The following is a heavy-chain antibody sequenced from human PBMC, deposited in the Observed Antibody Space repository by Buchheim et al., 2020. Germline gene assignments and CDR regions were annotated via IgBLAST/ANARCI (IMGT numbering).Heavy chain of an antibody. J-gene: IGHJ5*02. D-gene: IGHD3-10*01. V-gene: IGHV4-39*01. CDR2: MYYSGST. CDR1: GGSISSSSYY. Sequence: QLQLQESGPGLVKPSETLSLTCSVSGGSISSSSYYWGWIRQPPGKGLEWIGTMYYSGSTYYNASLKSRVTISVDTSTHQFSLKLSSVTAADTAVYYCARPSLARFGEGGYDPWGQGTL. CDR3: ARPSLARFGEGGYDP.